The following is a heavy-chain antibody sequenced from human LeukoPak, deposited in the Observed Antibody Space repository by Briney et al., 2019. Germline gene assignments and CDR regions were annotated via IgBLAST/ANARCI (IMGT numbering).Heavy chain of an antibody. CDR1: GGSISSYY. CDR2: IYDSGST. V-gene: IGHV4-59*01. CDR3: ARGSYRFDF. J-gene: IGHJ4*02. Sequence: SETLSLTCTVSGGSISSYYWSWIRQPPGKGLEWFAYIYDSGSTNYNPSLKSRVTISVDMSKNQISLKLSSVTAADTAVYYCARGSYRFDFWGQGTLVTVSS.